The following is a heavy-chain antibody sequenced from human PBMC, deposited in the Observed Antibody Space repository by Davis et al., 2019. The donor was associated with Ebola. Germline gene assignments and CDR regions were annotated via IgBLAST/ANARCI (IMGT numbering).Heavy chain of an antibody. D-gene: IGHD2/OR15-2a*01. Sequence: GESLKISCSASGFIFSTYVMSWVRQAPGKGLEWVSTYGTSADTYYADSVKGRFTISRDNSKNTLYLQMNGLRVEYTAIYYCAKDNRNIWSEVWGQGTMVTVSS. J-gene: IGHJ3*01. CDR2: GTSADT. CDR3: AKDNRNIWSEV. V-gene: IGHV3-23*01. CDR1: GFIFSTYV.